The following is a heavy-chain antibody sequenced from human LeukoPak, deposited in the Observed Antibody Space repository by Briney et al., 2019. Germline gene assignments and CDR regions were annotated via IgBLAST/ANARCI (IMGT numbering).Heavy chain of an antibody. J-gene: IGHJ3*02. Sequence: SETLSLTCTVSGGSISRYYWSWIRQPPGKGLEWIGYIYYDGSTNYNPSLKSRVTISLDTSKNQFSLKLSSVTAADTAVYYCARPGVGSGRYGAFDIWGQGTMVTVYS. CDR3: ARPGVGSGRYGAFDI. D-gene: IGHD5-18*01. CDR2: IYYDGST. CDR1: GGSISRYY. V-gene: IGHV4-59*08.